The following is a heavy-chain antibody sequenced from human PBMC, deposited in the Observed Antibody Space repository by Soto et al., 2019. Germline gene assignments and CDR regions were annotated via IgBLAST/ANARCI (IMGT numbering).Heavy chain of an antibody. Sequence: GGSLRLSCSASVFTFSSYAMHWVRQAPGKGLEYVSAISSNGGSTYYADSVKGRFTISRDNSKNTLYLQMDSLRAEDMAFYYCASQSHYSSGYSFDYWGQGTLVTVSS. CDR1: VFTFSSYA. V-gene: IGHV3-64*02. J-gene: IGHJ4*02. CDR3: ASQSHYSSGYSFDY. CDR2: ISSNGGST. D-gene: IGHD3-22*01.